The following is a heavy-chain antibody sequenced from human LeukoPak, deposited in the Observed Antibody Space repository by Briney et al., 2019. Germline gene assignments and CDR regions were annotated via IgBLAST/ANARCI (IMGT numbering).Heavy chain of an antibody. D-gene: IGHD3-10*01. CDR3: ARGGGITMVRGRYGMDV. CDR1: GGSFSGYY. Sequence: PSETLSLTCAVYGGSFSGYYWSWIRQPPGKGLEWIGEINHSGSTNYNPSLKSRVTISVDTSKNQFSPKLSSVTAADTAVYYCARGGGITMVRGRYGMDVWGQGTTVTVSS. J-gene: IGHJ6*02. CDR2: INHSGST. V-gene: IGHV4-34*01.